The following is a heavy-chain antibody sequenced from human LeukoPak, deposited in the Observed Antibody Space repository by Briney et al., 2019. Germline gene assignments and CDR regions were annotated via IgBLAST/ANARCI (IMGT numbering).Heavy chain of an antibody. CDR3: AKEPPLSQGSLPHLDD. CDR1: GFTFSTYA. V-gene: IGHV3-23*01. Sequence: GGSLRLSCAGSGFTFSTYAMTWVRQAPGKGLEWVSSITGPGSGAYYADSVKGRFTISRDNSKNTLYLQMNSLRAEDTAVYYCAKEPPLSQGSLPHLDDWGQGTLVTVSS. CDR2: ITGPGSGA. J-gene: IGHJ4*02. D-gene: IGHD3-22*01.